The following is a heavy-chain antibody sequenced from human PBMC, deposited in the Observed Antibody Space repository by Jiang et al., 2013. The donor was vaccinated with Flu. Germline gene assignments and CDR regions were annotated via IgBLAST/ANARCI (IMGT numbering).Heavy chain of an antibody. CDR3: ARLGSYGDYARAVFDY. CDR1: GGSISSSSYY. Sequence: PGLVKPSETLSLTCSVSGGSISSSSYYWGWIRQPPGKGLEWIGSIFYTGSTYYKPSLKSRVTISVGTSKNQFSLKLSSVTAADTAVYYCARLGSYGDYARAVFDYWGQGTLVTVSS. CDR2: IFYTGST. V-gene: IGHV4-39*01. D-gene: IGHD4-17*01. J-gene: IGHJ4*02.